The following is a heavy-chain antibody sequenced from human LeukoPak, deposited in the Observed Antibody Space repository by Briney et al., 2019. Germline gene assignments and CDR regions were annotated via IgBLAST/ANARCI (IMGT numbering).Heavy chain of an antibody. CDR1: GFTLSSYE. D-gene: IGHD6-13*01. J-gene: IGHJ4*02. CDR2: ISSSGRTI. Sequence: PGGSLRLSCAASGFTLSSYEMNWVRQAPGKGLEWISYISSSGRTIYYADSVKGRFTISRDNAKNSLYLQMNSLRAEDTAVYYCARPFSSWYYFDCWGQGTLVTVSS. CDR3: ARPFSSWYYFDC. V-gene: IGHV3-48*03.